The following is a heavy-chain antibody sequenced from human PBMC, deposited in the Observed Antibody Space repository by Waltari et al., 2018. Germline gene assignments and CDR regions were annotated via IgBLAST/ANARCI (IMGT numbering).Heavy chain of an antibody. J-gene: IGHJ6*02. CDR2: IYSGGIT. V-gene: IGHV3-53*01. CDR1: GFNVNTHS. Sequence: ELQLVESGGGLIQPGGSLRLSCVASGFNVNTHSMSWVRQALGKGLEWISVIYSGGITYYADSVKGRFTISRDSYRNTLSLQMISLRAEDTAVYYCARAESGGMFDYYYGMDVWGQGTTVTVSS. D-gene: IGHD2-15*01. CDR3: ARAESGGMFDYYYGMDV.